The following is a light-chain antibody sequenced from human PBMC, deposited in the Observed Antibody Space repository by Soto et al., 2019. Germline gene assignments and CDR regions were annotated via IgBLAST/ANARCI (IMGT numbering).Light chain of an antibody. CDR1: QSVLYSSDNKNY. CDR2: WAS. J-gene: IGKJ1*01. V-gene: IGKV4-1*01. CDR3: HQYYYTPRA. Sequence: DIVMTQSPDSLAVSLGERATINCKSSQSVLYSSDNKNYLAWYQQKPGQPPKLLIYWASTRESGVPDRFSGSGSGTDFTITISSLQAEDLAVYYCHQYYYTPRAFGQGTKVEIK.